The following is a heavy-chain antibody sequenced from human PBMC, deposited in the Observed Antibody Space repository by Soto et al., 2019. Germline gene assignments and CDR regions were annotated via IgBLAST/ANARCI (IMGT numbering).Heavy chain of an antibody. CDR2: IKYDGTGR. J-gene: IGHJ4*02. V-gene: IGHV3-7*01. Sequence: PGGSLRLSCEASGFRFNDYWMNWVRQAPGKGLEWVASIKYDGTGRSYVDSVKGRFTISRDNAKNSLYLQVHSLRAEDTAVYYCARDGVMPGLYFGLWGQGTLVTVSS. CDR1: GFRFNDYW. CDR3: ARDGVMPGLYFGL. D-gene: IGHD2-21*01.